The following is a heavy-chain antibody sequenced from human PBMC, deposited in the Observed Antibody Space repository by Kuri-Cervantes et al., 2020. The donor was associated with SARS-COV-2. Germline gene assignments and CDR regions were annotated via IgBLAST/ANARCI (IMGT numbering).Heavy chain of an antibody. CDR2: IYHSGST. J-gene: IGHJ4*02. D-gene: IGHD3-16*01. CDR3: AGFLKGIVGGKKYYFDY. CDR1: GSSISSGYY. V-gene: IGHV4-38-2*01. Sequence: GSLRLSCAASGSSISSGYYWGWIRQPPGKGLEWIGSIYHSGSTYYNPSLKSRVTISVDKSKNQFSLKLSSVTAADKAVYYCAGFLKGIVGGKKYYFDYWGQGTLVTVSS.